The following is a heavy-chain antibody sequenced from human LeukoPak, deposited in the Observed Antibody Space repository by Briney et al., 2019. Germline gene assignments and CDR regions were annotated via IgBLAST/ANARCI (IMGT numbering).Heavy chain of an antibody. J-gene: IGHJ4*02. D-gene: IGHD3-22*01. CDR1: GGSISSGDYY. V-gene: IGHV4-30-4*01. CDR3: ARRYHSDDYYDTSGYYRYFDY. CDR2: IYYSGST. Sequence: SETLSLTCTVSGGSISSGDYYWSWIRQPPGKGLEWIGYIYYSGSTYYNPSLKSRVTISVDTSKNQFSLNLSPVTAADTAVYYCARRYHSDDYYDTSGYYRYFDYWGQGTLVTVSS.